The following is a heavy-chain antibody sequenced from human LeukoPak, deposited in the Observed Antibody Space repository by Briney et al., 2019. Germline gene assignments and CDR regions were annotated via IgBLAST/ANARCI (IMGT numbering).Heavy chain of an antibody. V-gene: IGHV4-39*01. D-gene: IGHD3-9*01. J-gene: IGHJ4*01. CDR1: GASISSSGYF. Sequence: SQTLSLTCTVSGASISSSGYFWGWIRQPPGKGLEWIGNIYSSGTTYYNPSLKSRLTISVDTSKNQFSLKLSSVSATDAAVYYCARGTRVGNTGYSFDYWGHGTLVTVSS. CDR2: IYSSGTT. CDR3: ARGTRVGNTGYSFDY.